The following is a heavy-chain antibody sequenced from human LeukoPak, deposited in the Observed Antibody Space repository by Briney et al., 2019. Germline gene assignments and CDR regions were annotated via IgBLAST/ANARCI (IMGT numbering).Heavy chain of an antibody. Sequence: GESLKISCKGSGYSFTSYWIGWVRQMPGKGLEWMGIIYPGDSDTRYSPSFQGQVTISADKSISTAYLQWSSLKASDTAMYYCARLEIGYCTNGVCPGDWFDPWGQGTLVTVSS. CDR2: IYPGDSDT. D-gene: IGHD2-8*01. CDR3: ARLEIGYCTNGVCPGDWFDP. CDR1: GYSFTSYW. V-gene: IGHV5-51*01. J-gene: IGHJ5*02.